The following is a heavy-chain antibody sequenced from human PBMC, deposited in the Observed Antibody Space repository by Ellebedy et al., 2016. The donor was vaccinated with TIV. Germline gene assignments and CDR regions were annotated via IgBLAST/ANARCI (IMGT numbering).Heavy chain of an antibody. CDR3: ASGSRIPTFGVGV. J-gene: IGHJ4*02. V-gene: IGHV3-11*06. CDR1: GFTFSDNY. CDR2: ISRSSSYT. Sequence: PGGSLRLSCAASGFTFSDNYISWIRQAPGKGLELISFISRSSSYTMYADSVKGRFTISRDDAKNSLYLQMNSLRSEDAAVYYCASGSRIPTFGVGVWGQGALVTVSS. D-gene: IGHD3-3*01.